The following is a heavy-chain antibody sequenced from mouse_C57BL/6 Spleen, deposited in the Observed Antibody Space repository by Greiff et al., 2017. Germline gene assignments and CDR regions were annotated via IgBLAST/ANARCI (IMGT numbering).Heavy chain of an antibody. J-gene: IGHJ3*01. D-gene: IGHD1-1*01. CDR1: GYAFRRYW. V-gene: IGHV1-80*01. Sequence: QVQLQQSGAELVKPGASVKLSCKASGYAFRRYWMNWVKQRPGKGLEWIGQIYPGAGDTNYNGKFKGNATLTADKSSRTAYMQLSSLTSEDSAFYFCARGTTTVVDSSWFAYWGQGTLVTVSA. CDR2: IYPGAGDT. CDR3: ARGTTTVVDSSWFAY.